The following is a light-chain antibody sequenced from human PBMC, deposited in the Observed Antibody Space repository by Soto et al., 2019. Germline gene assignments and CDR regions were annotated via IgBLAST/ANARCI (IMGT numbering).Light chain of an antibody. J-gene: IGLJ1*01. Sequence: QSVLTQPPSASGSPGQSVAISCTGTSSDVGGYNYVSWYQQHPGKAPKLMIYEVNKRPSGVPDRFSGSKSGNTASLTVSGLQAEDEADYYRSSYGGSSNVFGXGTKVTVL. CDR3: SSYGGSSNV. CDR2: EVN. CDR1: SSDVGGYNY. V-gene: IGLV2-8*01.